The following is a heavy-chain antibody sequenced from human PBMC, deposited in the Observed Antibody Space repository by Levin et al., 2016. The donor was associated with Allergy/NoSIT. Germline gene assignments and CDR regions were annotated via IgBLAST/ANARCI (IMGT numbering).Heavy chain of an antibody. CDR2: IHPRDSDT. CDR3: GRHGVVQGNLHF. D-gene: IGHD3-10*01. Sequence: VRQMPGKGLEWLGIIHPRDSDTRYSPTFEGQVTMSVDTSINTAYLQWSSLKASDTAMYYCGRHGVVQGNLHFWGHGTLVTVSS. J-gene: IGHJ1*01. V-gene: IGHV5-51*01.